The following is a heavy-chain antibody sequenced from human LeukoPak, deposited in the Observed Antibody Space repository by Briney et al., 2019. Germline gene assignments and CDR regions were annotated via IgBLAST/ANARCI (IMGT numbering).Heavy chain of an antibody. J-gene: IGHJ4*02. D-gene: IGHD3-22*01. V-gene: IGHV1-2*06. CDR2: INPNSGGT. CDR1: GYTFTGYY. CDR3: ARDIRVIYYYDSSGYFLNDY. Sequence: ASVKVSCKASGYTFTGYYMHWVRQAPGQGLEWMGRINPNSGGTNYAQKFQGRVTMTRDTPISTAYMEVSRLRSDDTAVYYCARDIRVIYYYDSSGYFLNDYWGQGTLVTVSS.